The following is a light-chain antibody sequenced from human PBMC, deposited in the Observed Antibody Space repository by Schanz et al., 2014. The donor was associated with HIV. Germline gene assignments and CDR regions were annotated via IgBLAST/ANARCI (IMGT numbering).Light chain of an antibody. CDR1: GSNIGRNT. V-gene: IGLV1-44*01. CDR3: ATWVDSLNGWV. CDR2: INN. Sequence: QSVLTQPPSASGTPGQRVTISCSGSGSNIGRNTVSWYQQFPGTAPKVVIYINNQRPSGVPDRFSGSKSGTSASLAISGLQSEDETDYYCATWVDSLNGWVFGGGTKLTVL. J-gene: IGLJ3*02.